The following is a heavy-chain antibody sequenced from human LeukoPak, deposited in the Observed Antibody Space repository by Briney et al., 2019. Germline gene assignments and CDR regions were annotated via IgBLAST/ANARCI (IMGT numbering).Heavy chain of an antibody. CDR2: ISYDGSNK. CDR3: LAGPDAFDI. Sequence: GRSLRLSCAASGFTFSSYGMHWVRQAPGKGLEWVAVISYDGSNKYYADSVKGRFTISGDNSKNTLYLQMNSLRAEDTAVYYCLAGPDAFDIWGQGTMVTVSS. CDR1: GFTFSSYG. D-gene: IGHD6-19*01. V-gene: IGHV3-30*03. J-gene: IGHJ3*02.